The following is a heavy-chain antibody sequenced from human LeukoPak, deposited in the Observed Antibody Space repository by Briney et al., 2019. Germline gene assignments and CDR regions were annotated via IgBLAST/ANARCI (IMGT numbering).Heavy chain of an antibody. CDR3: AKDIVHSSSVPYGMDV. J-gene: IGHJ6*02. V-gene: IGHV3-9*01. CDR1: GFTFDDYA. D-gene: IGHD3-22*01. CDR2: ISWNSGSI. Sequence: PGGSLRLSCAASGFTFDDYAMHWVRHAPGKGLEWVSGISWNSGSIGYADSVKGRFTISRDNAKNSLYLQMNSLRAEDTALYYCAKDIVHSSSVPYGMDVWGQGTTVTVSS.